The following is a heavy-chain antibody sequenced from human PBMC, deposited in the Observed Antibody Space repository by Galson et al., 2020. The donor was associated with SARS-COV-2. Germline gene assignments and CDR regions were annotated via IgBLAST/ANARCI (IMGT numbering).Heavy chain of an antibody. Sequence: GESLKISCAASGFTFSDYFMSWIRQTPGKGLEWVSYISTTGTYTNYAGSVKGRFTISRDNAKSSLYLQINSLRAEDTAVYYCARAPRYCSGGSCPPVDYWGQGTLVTVSS. CDR1: GFTFSDYF. V-gene: IGHV3-11*06. D-gene: IGHD2-15*01. CDR2: ISTTGTYT. J-gene: IGHJ4*02. CDR3: ARAPRYCSGGSCPPVDY.